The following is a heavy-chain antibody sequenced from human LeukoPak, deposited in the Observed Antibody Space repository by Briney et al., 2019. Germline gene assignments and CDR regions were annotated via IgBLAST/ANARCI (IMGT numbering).Heavy chain of an antibody. V-gene: IGHV7-4-1*02. Sequence: ASVKVSCKASGYTFTGYYMHWVRQAPGQGLEWMGWINTNTGNPTYAQGFTGRFAFSLDTSVSTAYLQISSLKAEDTAVYYCARAESSGRLTDFDYWGQGTLVTVSS. CDR2: INTNTGNP. J-gene: IGHJ4*02. D-gene: IGHD6-19*01. CDR1: GYTFTGYY. CDR3: ARAESSGRLTDFDY.